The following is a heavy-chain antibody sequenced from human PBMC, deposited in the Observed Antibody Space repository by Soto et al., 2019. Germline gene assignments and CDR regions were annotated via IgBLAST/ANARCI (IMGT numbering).Heavy chain of an antibody. CDR3: ARVNVGGGAAHPYMDV. Sequence: GGSLRLSCAESGFTFSSYGMHWVRQAPGKGLEWVAFIWYDGSNKYYADSVKGRFTISRDNSKNRLYLQMNSLKAEDTAVYYCARVNVGGGAAHPYMDVWGKGTTVTVSS. CDR2: IWYDGSNK. CDR1: GFTFSSYG. D-gene: IGHD1-26*01. J-gene: IGHJ6*03. V-gene: IGHV3-33*01.